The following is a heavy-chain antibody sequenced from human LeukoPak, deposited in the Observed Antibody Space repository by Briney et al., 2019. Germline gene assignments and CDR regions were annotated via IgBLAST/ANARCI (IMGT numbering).Heavy chain of an antibody. CDR3: ARDLKDYYDSSGYSNWFDP. CDR1: GYTFTSYA. J-gene: IGHJ5*02. Sequence: ASVKVSCKASGYTFTSYAMNWVRQAPGQGLEWMGWINTNTGNPTYAQGFTGRFVFSLDTSVSTAYLQISSLKAEDTAVYYCARDLKDYYDSSGYSNWFDPWGQGTLVTVSS. V-gene: IGHV7-4-1*02. CDR2: INTNTGNP. D-gene: IGHD3-22*01.